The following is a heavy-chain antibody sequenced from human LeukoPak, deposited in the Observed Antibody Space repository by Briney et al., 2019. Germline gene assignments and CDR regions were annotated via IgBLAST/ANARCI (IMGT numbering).Heavy chain of an antibody. J-gene: IGHJ4*02. CDR3: ARGTTGTTLIDY. Sequence: ASVKVSCKASGYTFTGYYMHWVRQAPGQGLEWMGWINPNSGGTNYAQKFQGRVTMTGDASISTAYMELSRLRSDDTAVYYCARGTTGTTLIDYWGQGTLLTVSS. CDR2: INPNSGGT. V-gene: IGHV1-2*02. D-gene: IGHD1-1*01. CDR1: GYTFTGYY.